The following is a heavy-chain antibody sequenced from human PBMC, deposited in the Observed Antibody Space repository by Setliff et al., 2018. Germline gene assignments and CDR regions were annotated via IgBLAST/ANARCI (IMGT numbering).Heavy chain of an antibody. CDR3: ATETVTFGGIIVRGYFDV. Sequence: SVKVSCKASGGMSGTYSISWVRQAPGQGLEWIGAIIPIFGTPNYAQKFQDRVTIGADKSTSTAYMEMSSLNFEDTAVYYCATETVTFGGIIVRGYFDVWGQGTMVTVSS. CDR2: IIPIFGTP. V-gene: IGHV1-69*06. D-gene: IGHD3-16*02. CDR1: GGMSGTYS. J-gene: IGHJ3*01.